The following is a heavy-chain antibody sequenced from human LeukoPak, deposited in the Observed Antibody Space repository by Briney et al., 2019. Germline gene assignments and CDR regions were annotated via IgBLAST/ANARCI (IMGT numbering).Heavy chain of an antibody. CDR1: GASISGYY. D-gene: IGHD2-15*01. V-gene: IGHV4-59*01. CDR2: IHYSGNT. CDR3: ARGVGCSGGSCYSVYWLDP. J-gene: IGHJ5*02. Sequence: SETLALTCTVSGASISGYYWSWIRQPPGKGLEWIGYIHYSGNTKYNSSLKSRVTTSVDTSRSQFSLKLSSVTAADTAVYYCARGVGCSGGSCYSVYWLDPWGQGTLVTVSS.